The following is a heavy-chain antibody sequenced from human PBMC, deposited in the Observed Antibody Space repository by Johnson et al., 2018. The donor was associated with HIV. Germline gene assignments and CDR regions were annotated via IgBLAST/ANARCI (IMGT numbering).Heavy chain of an antibody. V-gene: IGHV3-30-3*01. CDR3: ARDLGDYYGSGSYYRDAFDI. CDR1: GFTFSSYA. CDR2: ISYDGSNK. D-gene: IGHD3-10*01. J-gene: IGHJ3*02. Sequence: QEQLVESGGGVVQPGRSLRLSCAASGFTFSSYAIHWVRQAPGKGLEWVAVISYDGSNKYYTDSVKGRFTISRDNAKNSLYLQMNSLRAEDTAVYYCARDLGDYYGSGSYYRDAFDIWGQGTMVTVSS.